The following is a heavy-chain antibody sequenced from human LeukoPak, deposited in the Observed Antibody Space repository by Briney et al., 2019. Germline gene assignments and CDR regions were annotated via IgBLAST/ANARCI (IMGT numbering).Heavy chain of an antibody. CDR3: ARAAVTTGHAFDI. Sequence: GGSLRLSCAASGFTVSNNYMNWVRQAPGKGPECVSLISSGGNTYYSDSVKGRFTISRDNSKNTLYLQMNSLRAEDTAVYYCARAAVTTGHAFDIWGQGTMVTVSS. D-gene: IGHD4-17*01. CDR2: ISSGGNT. J-gene: IGHJ3*02. V-gene: IGHV3-53*01. CDR1: GFTVSNNY.